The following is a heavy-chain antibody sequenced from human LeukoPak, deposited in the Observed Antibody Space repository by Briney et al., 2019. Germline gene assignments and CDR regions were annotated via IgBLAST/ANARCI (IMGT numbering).Heavy chain of an antibody. CDR2: IKQDGSEK. J-gene: IGHJ5*02. Sequence: GGSLRLSCAASGFTFSSYWMSWVRQAPGKGLEWVANIKQDGSEKYYVDSVKGRFTISRDNAKNSLYLQMNSLSAEDTAVYYCAREAGYSYGSNWFDPWGQGTLVTVSS. CDR1: GFTFSSYW. D-gene: IGHD5-18*01. V-gene: IGHV3-7*01. CDR3: AREAGYSYGSNWFDP.